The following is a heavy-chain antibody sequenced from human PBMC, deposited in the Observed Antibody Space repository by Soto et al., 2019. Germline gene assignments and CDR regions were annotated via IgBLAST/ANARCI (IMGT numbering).Heavy chain of an antibody. D-gene: IGHD6-13*01. J-gene: IGHJ5*02. CDR2: LIPLLDIE. Sequence: QVQLVQSGAEVKKPGSSVKVSCKASGGTLITYDISWVRQAPGQGLEWMGGLIPLLDIENYSEKVQGRVTITADESTSTFYMELSSLRFEDTAVYYCAHEAGHERGFDPWGQGTLVTVSS. CDR1: GGTLITYD. CDR3: AHEAGHERGFDP. V-gene: IGHV1-69*01.